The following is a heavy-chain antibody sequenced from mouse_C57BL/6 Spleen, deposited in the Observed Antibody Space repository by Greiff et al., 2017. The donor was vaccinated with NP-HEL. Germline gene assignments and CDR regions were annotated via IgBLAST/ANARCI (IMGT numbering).Heavy chain of an antibody. J-gene: IGHJ2*01. CDR1: GYTFTDYY. V-gene: IGHV1-26*01. CDR2: INPNNGGT. Sequence: VQLQQSGPELVKPGASVKISCKASGYTFTDYYMNWVKQSHGKSLEWIGDINPNNGGTSYNQKFKGKATLTVDKSSSTAYMELRSLTSEDSAVYDCASHYNYFDYWGQGTTLTVSS. CDR3: ASHYNYFDY. D-gene: IGHD2-12*01.